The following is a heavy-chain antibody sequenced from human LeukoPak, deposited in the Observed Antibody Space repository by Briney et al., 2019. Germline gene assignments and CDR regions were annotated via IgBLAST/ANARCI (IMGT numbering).Heavy chain of an antibody. J-gene: IGHJ4*02. Sequence: GGSLRLSCAASGFTFGSYVVSWVRQAPGQGLEGVSGISGSGGSTYYAASVKGRFTISRDNSKNTPHPQLNSVRVEDTAVYYCAKPDYSNSSRVDYWGQGTQVTVSS. V-gene: IGHV3-23*01. CDR3: AKPDYSNSSRVDY. CDR1: GFTFGSYV. CDR2: ISGSGGST. D-gene: IGHD6-6*01.